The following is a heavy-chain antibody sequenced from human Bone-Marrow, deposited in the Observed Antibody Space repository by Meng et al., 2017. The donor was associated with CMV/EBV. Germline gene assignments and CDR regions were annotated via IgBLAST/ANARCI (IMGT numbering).Heavy chain of an antibody. CDR1: GYTFTGYY. CDR2: INPNSGGT. D-gene: IGHD1-26*01. V-gene: IGHV1-2*02. CDR3: ARSSGRELSLNYYYYGMDV. J-gene: IGHJ6*02. Sequence: ASVKVSCKASGYTFTGYYMHWVRQAPGQGLEWMGWINPNSGGTNYAQKFQGRVTMTRDTSISTAYMELSRLRSDDTAVYYCARSSGRELSLNYYYYGMDVWGQGTTVTVSS.